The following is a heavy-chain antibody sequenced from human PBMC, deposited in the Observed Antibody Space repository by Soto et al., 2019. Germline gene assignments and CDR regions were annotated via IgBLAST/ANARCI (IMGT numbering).Heavy chain of an antibody. J-gene: IGHJ6*02. V-gene: IGHV5-51*01. CDR3: ARSMGSGYSLGYYYGIDV. Sequence: PGESLKISCKGSGYSFTIYWIGWVRQMPGKGLEWMGIIYPGDSDTRYSPSFQGQGTISADKSISTAYLQWSSLKASDTAMYYCARSMGSGYSLGYYYGIDVWGQGTTVTVSS. CDR2: IYPGDSDT. D-gene: IGHD3-3*01. CDR1: GYSFTIYW.